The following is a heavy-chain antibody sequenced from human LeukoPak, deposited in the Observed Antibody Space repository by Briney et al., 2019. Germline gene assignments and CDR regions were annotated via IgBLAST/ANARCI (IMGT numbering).Heavy chain of an antibody. D-gene: IGHD3-16*01. Sequence: GGSLRLTCAASRFTFSNDAMSWVRRAPGKGLEWVSAISGSGGSTFYADSVKGRFTISRDNSKNTLYLQMNSLRADDTAVYYCAKVGGGFNPTLYFDFWGQGTLVTVSS. CDR1: RFTFSNDA. CDR3: AKVGGGFNPTLYFDF. CDR2: ISGSGGST. J-gene: IGHJ4*02. V-gene: IGHV3-23*01.